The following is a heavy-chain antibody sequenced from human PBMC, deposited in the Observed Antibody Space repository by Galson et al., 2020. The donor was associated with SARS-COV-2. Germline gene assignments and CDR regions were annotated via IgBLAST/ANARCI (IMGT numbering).Heavy chain of an antibody. D-gene: IGHD3-3*01. CDR1: GFTFSSYA. CDR2: ISYDGSNK. V-gene: IGHV3-30-3*01. CDR3: AREMFDFWSGYPPLYYYGMDV. Sequence: GESLKISCAASGFTFSSYAMHWVRQAPGKGLEWVAVISYDGSNKYYADSVKGRFTISRDNSKNTLYLQMNSLRAEDTAVYYCAREMFDFWSGYPPLYYYGMDVWGQGTTVTVSS. J-gene: IGHJ6*02.